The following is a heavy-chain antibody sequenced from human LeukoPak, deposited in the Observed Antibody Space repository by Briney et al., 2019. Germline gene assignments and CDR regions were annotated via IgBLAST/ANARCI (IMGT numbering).Heavy chain of an antibody. J-gene: IGHJ4*02. CDR1: GYTFTYRY. Sequence: GASVKVSCKASGYTFTYRYLHWVRQAPGQALEWMGWITPFNGNTDYAQKFQDRVTITRDRSLSTAYMELSSLRSEDTAMYYCASSDGSGSPDYWGQGTLVTVSS. D-gene: IGHD3-10*01. CDR2: ITPFNGNT. V-gene: IGHV1-45*02. CDR3: ASSDGSGSPDY.